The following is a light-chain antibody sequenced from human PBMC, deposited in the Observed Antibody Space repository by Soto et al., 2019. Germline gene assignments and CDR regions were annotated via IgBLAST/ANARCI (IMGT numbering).Light chain of an antibody. J-gene: IGKJ4*01. Sequence: IGMTHSPSTLSVPPLERASLSCMSIQSVSINLAWYQQKPGQAPSLLIYGASTRATGIPARFSGSGSGTEFTLTISSLQSEDFAVYYCQQYNNWPLTFGGGTKVDI. V-gene: IGKV3-15*01. CDR2: GAS. CDR3: QQYNNWPLT. CDR1: QSVSIN.